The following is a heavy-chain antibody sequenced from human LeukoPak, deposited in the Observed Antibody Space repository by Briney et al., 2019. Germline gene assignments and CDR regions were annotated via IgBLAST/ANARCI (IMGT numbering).Heavy chain of an antibody. V-gene: IGHV3-23*01. CDR3: AKDREADSGWNFGY. D-gene: IGHD6-19*01. Sequence: GGSLRLSCAASGFTFSSYAMSWVRQAPGKGLEWVSAISGSGGSSYYADSVKGRFTISRDNSKNTLYLQMNSLRAEDTAVYYCAKDREADSGWNFGYWGQGTLVTVSS. J-gene: IGHJ4*02. CDR2: ISGSGGSS. CDR1: GFTFSSYA.